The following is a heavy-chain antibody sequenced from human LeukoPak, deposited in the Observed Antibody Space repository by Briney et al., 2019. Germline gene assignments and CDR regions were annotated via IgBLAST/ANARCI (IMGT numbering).Heavy chain of an antibody. Sequence: SVKVSCKASGGTFSSYAISWVRQAPGQGLEWMGGIIPIFGTANYAQRFQGRVTITADESTSTAYMELSSLRSEDTAVYYCARWGIWYGSGSYYHPYYYYGMDVWGQGTTVTVSS. D-gene: IGHD3-10*01. CDR3: ARWGIWYGSGSYYHPYYYYGMDV. J-gene: IGHJ6*02. V-gene: IGHV1-69*01. CDR2: IIPIFGTA. CDR1: GGTFSSYA.